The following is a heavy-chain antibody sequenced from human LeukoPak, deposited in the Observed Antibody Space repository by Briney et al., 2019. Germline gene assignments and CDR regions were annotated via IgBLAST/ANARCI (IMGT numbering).Heavy chain of an antibody. J-gene: IGHJ5*02. D-gene: IGHD4/OR15-4a*01. CDR3: ARDGSYGAPRGWFDP. CDR1: GGTFSSYA. Sequence: AASVKVSCKASGGTFSSYAISWVRQAPGQGLEWMGRIIPIFGTANYAQKFQGRVTITTDESTSTAYMELSTLRSEDTAVYYCARDGSYGAPRGWFDPWGQGTLVTVSS. CDR2: IIPIFGTA. V-gene: IGHV1-69*05.